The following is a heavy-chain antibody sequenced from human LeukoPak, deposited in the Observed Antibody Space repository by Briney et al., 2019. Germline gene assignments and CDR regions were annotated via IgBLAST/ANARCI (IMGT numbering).Heavy chain of an antibody. Sequence: PSETLSLTCTVSGGSISSHYWSWIRQPPGKGLEWIGYIYYSGSTNYNPSLKSRVTISVDTSKNQFSLKLSSVTAADTAVYYCAGGYYYGMDVWGQGTTVTVSS. V-gene: IGHV4-59*11. CDR3: AGGYYYGMDV. J-gene: IGHJ6*02. CDR2: IYYSGST. CDR1: GGSISSHY. D-gene: IGHD3-16*01.